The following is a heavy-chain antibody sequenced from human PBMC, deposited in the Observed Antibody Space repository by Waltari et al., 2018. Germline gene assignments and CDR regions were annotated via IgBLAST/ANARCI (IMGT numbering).Heavy chain of an antibody. CDR2: INHSGST. Sequence: QVQLQQWGAGLLKPSETLSLTCAVYGGSFSGXYWSWIRQPPGKGLEWIGEINHSGSTNYTPSLKSRVTISVDTSKNQFSLKLSSVTAADTAVYYCARGTGYYXGSGSYDYWGQGTLVXXSS. CDR3: ARGTGYYXGSGSYDY. CDR1: GGSFSGXY. V-gene: IGHV4-34*01. J-gene: IGHJ4*02. D-gene: IGHD3-10*01.